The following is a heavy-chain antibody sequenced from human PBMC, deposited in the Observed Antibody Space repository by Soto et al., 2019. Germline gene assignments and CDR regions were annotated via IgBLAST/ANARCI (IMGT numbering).Heavy chain of an antibody. J-gene: IGHJ4*02. D-gene: IGHD3-10*01. Sequence: SETLSLTCAVYGGSFSGYYWSWIRQPPGKGLEWIGEINHSGSTNYNPSLKSRVTISVDTSKNQFSLKLSSVTAADTAVYYCARETCGCGSESYYRISDYWGQGTLVSVTS. V-gene: IGHV4-34*01. CDR2: INHSGST. CDR1: GGSFSGYY. CDR3: ARETCGCGSESYYRISDY.